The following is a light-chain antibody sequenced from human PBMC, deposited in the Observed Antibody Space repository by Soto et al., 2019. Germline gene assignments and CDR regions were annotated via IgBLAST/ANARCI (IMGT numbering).Light chain of an antibody. CDR1: QSVSRN. Sequence: EIVMTQSPATLSVSPGERATLSCRASQSVSRNLAWYQQTPGQAPRLLIYSASTRATGIPARFSGSGSGTEFTLTISSLQAEDFAVYYCQQYSRWPTFGQGTKGDIK. CDR2: SAS. J-gene: IGKJ1*01. V-gene: IGKV3-15*01. CDR3: QQYSRWPT.